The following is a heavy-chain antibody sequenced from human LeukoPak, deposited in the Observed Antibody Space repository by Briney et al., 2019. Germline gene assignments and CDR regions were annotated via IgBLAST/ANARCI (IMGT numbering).Heavy chain of an antibody. V-gene: IGHV3-21*01. CDR3: ASDVSDVDDILTGYFDY. CDR2: ISSSSSYI. D-gene: IGHD3-9*01. J-gene: IGHJ4*02. Sequence: PGGSLRLSCTASGFPFSSSCMNWDRQAPGKGLEWVSSISSSSSYIYYADSVKGRFTVSRDNAKNSLYLQMNSLRAEDTAVCCCASDVSDVDDILTGYFDYWGQGTLVTVSS. CDR1: GFPFSSSC.